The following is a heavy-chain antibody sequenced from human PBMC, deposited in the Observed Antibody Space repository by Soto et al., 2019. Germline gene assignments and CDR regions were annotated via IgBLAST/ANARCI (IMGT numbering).Heavy chain of an antibody. CDR3: ARLRGVAVPAASPDGFDI. CDR1: GYTFSKYG. V-gene: IGHV1-18*01. D-gene: IGHD2-2*01. CDR2: ISAFNGHT. J-gene: IGHJ3*02. Sequence: QGQLVQSRTEVKKPGASVKVSCKASGYTFSKYGINWVQQAPGQGLEWMGWISAFNGHTDYAHNYRGRVAMTTDPCTSTVYMELTTLRSGDTAMYYCARLRGVAVPAASPDGFDIWGQGTMVTVSS.